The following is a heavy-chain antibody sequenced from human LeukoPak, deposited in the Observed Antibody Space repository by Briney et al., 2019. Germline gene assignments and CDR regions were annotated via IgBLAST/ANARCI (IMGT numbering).Heavy chain of an antibody. CDR1: GGTFSSYA. D-gene: IGHD3-9*01. CDR2: IIPIFGTA. V-gene: IGHV1-69*05. J-gene: IGHJ6*03. Sequence: SVKVSCKASGGTFSSYAISWVRQAPGQGLEWMGGIIPIFGTANYAQKFQGRVTITTDESTSTAYMELSSLRSEDTAVYYCARGLLTGYYETPYYMDVWGKGTTVTVSS. CDR3: ARGLLTGYYETPYYMDV.